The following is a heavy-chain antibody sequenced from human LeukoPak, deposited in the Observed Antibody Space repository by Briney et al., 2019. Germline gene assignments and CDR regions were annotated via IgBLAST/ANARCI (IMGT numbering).Heavy chain of an antibody. CDR3: TTGNFGPY. J-gene: IGHJ4*02. D-gene: IGHD3-10*01. Sequence: GGSLRLSCAASGFAISDYSMNWVRQAPGKGLEWVGRIKRKTEGGTTDYGAPVKGRFSISRDDSKNTAYLQMNSLKTEDTAFYYCTTGNFGPYWGQGTLVTVSS. CDR1: GFAISDYS. V-gene: IGHV3-15*07. CDR2: IKRKTEGGTT.